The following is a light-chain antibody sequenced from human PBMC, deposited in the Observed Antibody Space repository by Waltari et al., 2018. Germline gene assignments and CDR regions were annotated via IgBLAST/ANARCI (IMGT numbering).Light chain of an antibody. CDR1: SSYVGANNF. CDR2: DIN. CDR3: CSCVGRNIYWV. J-gene: IGLJ3*02. Sequence: QSALTQPRSVSGSPGQSVTLSCTRPSSYVGANNFVSCYQHPPDTAPKLIIYDINKRPSGVPERLSGSKSGNTASLTISGLQAEDEADYYCCSCVGRNIYWVFGGGTKLTVL. V-gene: IGLV2-11*01.